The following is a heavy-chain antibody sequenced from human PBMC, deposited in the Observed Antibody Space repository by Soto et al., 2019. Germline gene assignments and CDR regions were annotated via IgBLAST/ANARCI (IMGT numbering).Heavy chain of an antibody. J-gene: IGHJ4*01. CDR1: GLTFGSRA. D-gene: IGHD3-10*01. Sequence: GGSLRLSCVASGLTFGSRAMSWVRQSPGEGLEWVSTITDTVGDAKYADSVRGRFAISRDNSKNTLYLQMSTLRAEDSAIYFCVRGSIDSYQGSRSFEVWGRGTLVSVSS. CDR2: ITDTVGDA. V-gene: IGHV3-23*01. CDR3: VRGSIDSYQGSRSFEV.